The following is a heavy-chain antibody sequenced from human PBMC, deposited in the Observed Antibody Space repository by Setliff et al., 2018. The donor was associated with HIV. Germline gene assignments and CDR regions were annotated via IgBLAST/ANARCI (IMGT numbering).Heavy chain of an antibody. CDR1: GGSISSSTYY. J-gene: IGHJ5*02. CDR2: IFYTGST. Sequence: SETLSLTCSVSGGSISSSTYYWGWIRQPPGKGLEWIGDIFYTGSTYYNPSLKSRVAISIATSENRFSLRLNSVTAADTGVYYCARRGRDGVLIVFATGFDPWGQGALVTVSS. D-gene: IGHD2-8*01. CDR3: ARRGRDGVLIVFATGFDP. V-gene: IGHV4-39*01.